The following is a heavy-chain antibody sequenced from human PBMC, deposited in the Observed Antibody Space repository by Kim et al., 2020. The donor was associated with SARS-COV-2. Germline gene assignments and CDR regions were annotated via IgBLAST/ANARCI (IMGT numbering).Heavy chain of an antibody. J-gene: IGHJ4*02. CDR2: INPSGGST. Sequence: ASVKVSCKASGYTFTSYYMHWVRQAPGQGLEWMGIINPSGGSTSYAQKFQGRVTMTRDTSTSTVYMELSSLRSEDTAVYYCARVGTSIAAAGYFDYWGQGTLVTVSS. D-gene: IGHD6-13*01. CDR1: GYTFTSYY. V-gene: IGHV1-46*01. CDR3: ARVGTSIAAAGYFDY.